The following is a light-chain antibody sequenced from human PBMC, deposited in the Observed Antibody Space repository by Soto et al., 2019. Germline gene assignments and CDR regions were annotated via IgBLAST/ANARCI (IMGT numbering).Light chain of an antibody. CDR3: SSFTRSNSYV. V-gene: IGLV2-14*03. J-gene: IGLJ1*01. CDR1: SSDVGAYNY. Sequence: QSALTQPASVSGSPGQSITISCTGTSSDVGAYNYVSWYQQHPGKVPKLMIYDVSDRPSGVSNRFSGSKSGNTASLTISGLQAKDEADYYCSSFTRSNSYVFGTGTKLTVL. CDR2: DVS.